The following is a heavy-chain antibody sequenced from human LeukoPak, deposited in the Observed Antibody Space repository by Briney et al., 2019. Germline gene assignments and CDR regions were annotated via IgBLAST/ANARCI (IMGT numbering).Heavy chain of an antibody. D-gene: IGHD5-18*01. CDR2: INANSGDT. Sequence: ASVKVSCKASGHTFTGYYMHWVRQAPGQGLEWMGWINANSGDTNYAQKFQGRVTMTRDTSISTAYMELRRLRSDDTAVYYCARDHVDTAMVIRYYYYMDVWGKGTTVTVSS. CDR1: GHTFTGYY. V-gene: IGHV1-2*02. J-gene: IGHJ6*03. CDR3: ARDHVDTAMVIRYYYYMDV.